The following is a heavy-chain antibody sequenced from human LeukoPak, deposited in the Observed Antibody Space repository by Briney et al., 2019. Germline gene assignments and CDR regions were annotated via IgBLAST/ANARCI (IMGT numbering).Heavy chain of an antibody. V-gene: IGHV4-59*12. J-gene: IGHJ3*02. Sequence: PSETLSLTCTVSGGSISSYYWSWIRQPPGKGLEWIGYIYYSGSTNYNPSLKSRVTISVDTSKNQFSLKLSSVTAADTAVYYCARIISTTVTTDDAFDIWGQGTMVTVSS. CDR1: GGSISSYY. CDR3: ARIISTTVTTDDAFDI. D-gene: IGHD4-17*01. CDR2: IYYSGST.